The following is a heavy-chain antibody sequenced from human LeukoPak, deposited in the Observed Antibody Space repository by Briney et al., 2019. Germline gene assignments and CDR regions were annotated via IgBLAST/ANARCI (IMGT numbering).Heavy chain of an antibody. D-gene: IGHD1-7*01. J-gene: IGHJ6*02. CDR3: ARDNWNYGSSMDV. V-gene: IGHV4-61*01. CDR1: GGSVSSGSYY. Sequence: SETLSLTCTVSGGSVSSGSYYWSWIRQPPGKGLEWIGYIYYSGSTNYNPSLKSRVTISVDTSKNQFSLKLSSVAAADTAVYYCARDNWNYGSSMDVWGQGTTVTVSS. CDR2: IYYSGST.